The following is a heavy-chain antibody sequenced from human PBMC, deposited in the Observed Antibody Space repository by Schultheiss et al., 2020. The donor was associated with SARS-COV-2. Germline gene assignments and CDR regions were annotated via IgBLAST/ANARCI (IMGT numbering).Heavy chain of an antibody. D-gene: IGHD1-26*01. CDR3: AKDLLKIEGATNFDY. CDR1: GGSISSYY. J-gene: IGHJ4*02. CDR2: IYTSGST. Sequence: SETLSLTCTVSGGSISSYYWSWIRQPAGKGLEWIGRIYTSGSTNYNPSLKSRVTISVDTSKNQFSLKLSSVTAADTAVYYCAKDLLKIEGATNFDYWGQGTLVTVSS. V-gene: IGHV4-4*07.